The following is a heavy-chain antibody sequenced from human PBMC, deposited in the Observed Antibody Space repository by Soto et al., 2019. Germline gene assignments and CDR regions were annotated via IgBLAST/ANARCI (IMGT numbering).Heavy chain of an antibody. V-gene: IGHV3-33*01. D-gene: IGHD3-3*01. J-gene: IGHJ6*04. CDR1: GFTFSSYG. CDR3: ARVGGEGFWSGYPPPDV. Sequence: QVQLVESGGGVVQPGRSLRLSCAASGFTFSSYGMHWVRQAPGKGLEWVAVIWYDGSNKYYADSVKGRFTISRDNSKNTLYLQMNSLRAEDTAVYYCARVGGEGFWSGYPPPDVWGKGTTVTVSS. CDR2: IWYDGSNK.